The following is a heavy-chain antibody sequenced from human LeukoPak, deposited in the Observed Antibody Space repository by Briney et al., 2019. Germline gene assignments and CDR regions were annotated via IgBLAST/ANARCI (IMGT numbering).Heavy chain of an antibody. J-gene: IGHJ4*02. D-gene: IGHD3-22*01. CDR1: GFTFSSYG. CDR3: AKDNDSSGYYYGLALDY. V-gene: IGHV3-30*18. CDR2: ISYDGSNK. Sequence: PGGSLRLSCAASGFTFSSYGMHWVRQAPGKGLEWVAVISYDGSNKYYADSVKGRFTISRDNSKNTLYLQMNSLRAEDTAVYYCAKDNDSSGYYYGLALDYWGQGTLGTVSS.